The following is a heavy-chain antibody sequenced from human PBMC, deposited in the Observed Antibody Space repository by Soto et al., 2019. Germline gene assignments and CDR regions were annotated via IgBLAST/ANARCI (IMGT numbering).Heavy chain of an antibody. V-gene: IGHV3-23*01. CDR3: APMGV. CDR2: ISGSDNTT. J-gene: IGHJ6*02. Sequence: WGSLRLSCAASGFTFSSYAMSWVRQAPGKGLEWVSAISGSDNTTYYADSVKGRFTISRDNSKNTLYLQMSSLRADDTAVYYCAPMGVWGQGTTVTVSS. CDR1: GFTFSSYA.